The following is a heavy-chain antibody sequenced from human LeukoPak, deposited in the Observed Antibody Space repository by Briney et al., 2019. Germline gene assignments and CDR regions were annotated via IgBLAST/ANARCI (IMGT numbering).Heavy chain of an antibody. D-gene: IGHD3-10*01. V-gene: IGHV1-69*05. CDR2: IIPIFGTA. Sequence: SVKVSCKASGGTFSSYAVSWVRQAPGQGLEWMGRIIPIFGTANYAQKFQGRVTITTDESTSTAYMELSSLRSEDTAVYYCAREGRGRAFDIWGQGTMVTVSS. J-gene: IGHJ3*02. CDR3: AREGRGRAFDI. CDR1: GGTFSSYA.